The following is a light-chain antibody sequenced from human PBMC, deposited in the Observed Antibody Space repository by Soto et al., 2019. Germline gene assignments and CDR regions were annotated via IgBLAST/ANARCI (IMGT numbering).Light chain of an antibody. Sequence: ELVLTQSPSTLTLSPGERATLSCRASQSVSSSYLAWYQQKPGQAPRLLIYGASSRATGIPDRFSGSGSGTDFTLTISRLEPEDFAVYYCQQYGSSPRTFGQGTKVDI. J-gene: IGKJ1*01. CDR1: QSVSSSY. CDR3: QQYGSSPRT. V-gene: IGKV3-20*01. CDR2: GAS.